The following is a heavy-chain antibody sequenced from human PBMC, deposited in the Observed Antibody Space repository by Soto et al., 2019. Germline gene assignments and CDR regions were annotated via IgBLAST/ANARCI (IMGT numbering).Heavy chain of an antibody. V-gene: IGHV4-30-2*01. CDR2: IYHSGST. D-gene: IGHD3-10*01. J-gene: IGHJ5*02. CDR3: ASVPGP. CDR1: GGSISSGGYS. Sequence: SETLSLTCAVSGGSISSGGYSWSWIRQPPGKGLEWIGYIYHSGSTYYNPSLKSRVTISVDRSKNQFSLKPSSVTAADTAVYYCASVPGPWGQGTLVTVSS.